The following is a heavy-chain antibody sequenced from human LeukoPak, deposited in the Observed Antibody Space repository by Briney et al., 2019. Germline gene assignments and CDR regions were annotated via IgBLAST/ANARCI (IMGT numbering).Heavy chain of an antibody. V-gene: IGHV3-53*01. CDR2: IYSGGST. J-gene: IGHJ4*02. D-gene: IGHD6-25*01. CDR1: GFTVSSNY. CDR3: ASSWAATPDFDY. Sequence: GSLRLSCAASGFTVSSNYMSWVRQAPGKGLEWVSVIYSGGSTYYADSVKGRFTISRDNSKNTLYLQMNSLRAEDTAVYYCASSWAATPDFDYWGQGTLVTVSS.